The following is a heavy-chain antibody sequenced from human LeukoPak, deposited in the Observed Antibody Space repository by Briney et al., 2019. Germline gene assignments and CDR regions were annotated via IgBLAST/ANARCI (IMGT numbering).Heavy chain of an antibody. CDR3: ARVRPGSGGYYSLDV. D-gene: IGHD3-3*01. Sequence: PSETLSLTCIVSGGSISGYYWTWIRQPPGKGLQWVGFIHSTGRSEYNPSLESRVTISVDTSKNQFSLNLSSVTAADTAVYCCARVRPGSGGYYSLDVWGQGTTVTVSS. CDR2: IHSTGRS. V-gene: IGHV4-59*08. CDR1: GGSISGYY. J-gene: IGHJ6*02.